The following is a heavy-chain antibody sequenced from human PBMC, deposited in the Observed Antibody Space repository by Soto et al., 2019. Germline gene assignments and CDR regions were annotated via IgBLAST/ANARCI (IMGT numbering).Heavy chain of an antibody. CDR2: IYYSGST. V-gene: IGHV4-30-4*01. CDR3: ARTTSYDYFDY. Sequence: QVQLQESGPGLVKPSQTLSLTCTVSGGSIRSGDYFWSWIRQPPGKGLEWIGYIYYSGSTHYNPSLRSRVSISVDTSKNQFSPKLSSVTAADTAVYYCARTTSYDYFDYWGQGTLVTVSS. CDR1: GGSIRSGDYF. D-gene: IGHD1-1*01. J-gene: IGHJ4*02.